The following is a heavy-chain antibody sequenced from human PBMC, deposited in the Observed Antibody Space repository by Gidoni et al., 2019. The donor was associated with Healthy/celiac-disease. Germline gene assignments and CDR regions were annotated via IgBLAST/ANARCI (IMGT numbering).Heavy chain of an antibody. J-gene: IGHJ4*02. V-gene: IGHV3-21*01. CDR3: VRTMVRGVIIASFDY. CDR1: GFTFRSYS. D-gene: IGHD3-10*01. CDR2: ISSSGSTI. Sequence: EVQLVESGGGLVKPGGSLRLSCAASGFTFRSYSMNWVRQAPGKGLEWVSSISSSGSTIYYADSVKGRFTISRDNAKNSLYLQMNSLRAEDTAVYYCVRTMVRGVIIASFDYWGQGTLVTVSS.